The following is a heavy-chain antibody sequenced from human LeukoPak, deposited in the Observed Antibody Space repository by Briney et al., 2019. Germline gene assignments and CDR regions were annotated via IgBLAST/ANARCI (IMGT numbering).Heavy chain of an antibody. J-gene: IGHJ6*03. Sequence: ASVKVSCKASGYTFTSYDINWVRQATGQGLEWMGWMNPNSGNTGYAQKFQGRVTMTRNTSISTAYMELSSLRSEHTAVYYCARSGSSTNDYYYYYMDVWGKGTTVTVSS. V-gene: IGHV1-8*01. CDR2: MNPNSGNT. D-gene: IGHD2-2*01. CDR3: ARSGSSTNDYYYYYMDV. CDR1: GYTFTSYD.